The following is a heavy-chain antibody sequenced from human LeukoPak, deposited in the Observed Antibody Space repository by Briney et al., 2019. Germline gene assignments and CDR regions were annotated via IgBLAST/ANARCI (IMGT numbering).Heavy chain of an antibody. CDR2: ISAYNGNT. Sequence: ASVKVSCKASGYTFTSYGISWVRQAPGQGLEWMGWISAYNGNTNYAQKLQGRVTMTTDTSTSTAYMELRSLRSDDTAVYYCARSVRIRYDSSPFAFDIWGQGTMVTVSS. CDR1: GYTFTSYG. CDR3: ARSVRIRYDSSPFAFDI. D-gene: IGHD3-22*01. J-gene: IGHJ3*02. V-gene: IGHV1-18*01.